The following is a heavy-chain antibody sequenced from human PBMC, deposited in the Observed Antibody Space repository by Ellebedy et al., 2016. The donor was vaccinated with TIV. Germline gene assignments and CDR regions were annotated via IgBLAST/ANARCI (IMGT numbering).Heavy chain of an antibody. CDR3: ARDAEYSSGWYPYYYYYYGMDV. D-gene: IGHD6-19*01. J-gene: IGHJ6*02. CDR2: ISAYNGNT. Sequence: ASVKVSCKASGYTFTSYGISWVRQAPGQGLEWMGWISAYNGNTNYAQKFQGRFTMTTDTSTSTAYLDLRSLRSDNTAVYYCARDAEYSSGWYPYYYYYYGMDVWGQGTTVTVSS. V-gene: IGHV1-18*01. CDR1: GYTFTSYG.